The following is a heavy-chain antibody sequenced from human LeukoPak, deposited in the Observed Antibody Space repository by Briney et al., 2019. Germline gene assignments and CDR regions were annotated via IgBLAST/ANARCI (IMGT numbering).Heavy chain of an antibody. CDR2: ISYDGTYK. Sequence: GGSLRLSCAASGFTFSNYAMHWVRQAPGKGLEWVAVISYDGTYKDYADSVKGRFTISRDSSKNTLYLQMNSLRVEDTAVYYCARGAHKWDDYGGFFDYWGQGTLVTVSS. CDR3: ARGAHKWDDYGGFFDY. D-gene: IGHD4-23*01. V-gene: IGHV3-30*04. CDR1: GFTFSNYA. J-gene: IGHJ4*02.